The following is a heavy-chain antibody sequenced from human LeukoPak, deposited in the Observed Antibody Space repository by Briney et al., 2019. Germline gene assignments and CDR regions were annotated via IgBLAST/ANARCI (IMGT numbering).Heavy chain of an antibody. CDR1: GFTFSRYA. V-gene: IGHV3-23*01. CDR2: ISGSGGST. Sequence: PGGSLRLSCAASGFTFSRYAMSWVRQARGKGLEWVSAISGSGGSTYYADSVKGRFTISRDNSKNTLYLQMNSLRAEDTAVYYCAKDRWFGELQNSNFDYGGQGTLLTVSS. CDR3: AKDRWFGELQNSNFDY. D-gene: IGHD3-10*01. J-gene: IGHJ4*02.